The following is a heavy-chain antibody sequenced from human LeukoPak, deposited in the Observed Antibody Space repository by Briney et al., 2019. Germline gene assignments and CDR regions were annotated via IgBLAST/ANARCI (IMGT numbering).Heavy chain of an antibody. CDR2: INHSGST. D-gene: IGHD4-17*01. CDR3: ARAGDYGYYYYYDGMDV. V-gene: IGHV4-34*01. CDR1: GGSFSGYY. J-gene: IGHJ6*02. Sequence: SETLSLTCAVYGGSFSGYYWSWIRQHPGKGLEWIGEINHSGSTNYNPSLKSRVTISVDTSKNQFSLKLSSVTAADTAVYYCARAGDYGYYYYYDGMDVWGQGTTVTVSS.